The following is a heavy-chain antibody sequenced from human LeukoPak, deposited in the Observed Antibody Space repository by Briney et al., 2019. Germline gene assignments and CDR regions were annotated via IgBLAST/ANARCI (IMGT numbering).Heavy chain of an antibody. CDR3: ARVPYGDYVDY. V-gene: IGHV4-30-4*01. CDR2: IYYSGST. Sequence: PSETPSLTCTVSGGSISSGDYYWSWIRQPPGKGLEWIGYIYYSGSTYYNPSLKSRVTISVDTSKNQFSLKLSSVTAADTAVYYCARVPYGDYVDYWGQGTLVTVSS. J-gene: IGHJ4*02. CDR1: GGSISSGDYY. D-gene: IGHD4-17*01.